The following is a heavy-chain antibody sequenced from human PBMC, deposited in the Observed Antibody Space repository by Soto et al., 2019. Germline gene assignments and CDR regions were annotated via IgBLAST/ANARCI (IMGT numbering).Heavy chain of an antibody. Sequence: QVQLVQSGAEVKKPGASVKVSCKASGYTFTSYGISWVRQAPGQGLEWMGWISAYNGNTNYAQKLQGRVTMTTDTAPSTAYMELRSLRSDDTAVYYCARGSGSYDPYYSYGMDVWGQGTTVTVSS. V-gene: IGHV1-18*01. D-gene: IGHD3-10*01. CDR2: ISAYNGNT. CDR3: ARGSGSYDPYYSYGMDV. CDR1: GYTFTSYG. J-gene: IGHJ6*02.